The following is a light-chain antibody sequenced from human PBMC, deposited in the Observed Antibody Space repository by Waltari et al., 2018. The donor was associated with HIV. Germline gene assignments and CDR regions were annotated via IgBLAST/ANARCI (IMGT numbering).Light chain of an antibody. V-gene: IGLV2-23*02. CDR3: CSYAGSSTYVV. CDR1: SSDVGSYNL. CDR2: EVS. Sequence: QSPLHQPASVSGSPGQSITISCTGTSSDVGSYNLVSWYQQHPGKAPILMIYEVSKRPSGVSNRFSGSKSGNTASLTISGLQAEDEADYYCCSYAGSSTYVVFGGGTKLTVL. J-gene: IGLJ2*01.